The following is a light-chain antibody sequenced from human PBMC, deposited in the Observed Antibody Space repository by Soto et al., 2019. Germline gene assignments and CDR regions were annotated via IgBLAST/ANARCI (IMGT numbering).Light chain of an antibody. CDR2: DAS. CDR3: QQYDSLPPT. J-gene: IGKJ2*01. Sequence: DIQMTQSPLSLSASVGERVTITCRASEDITNSLNWYQHKPGKAPKVLMYDASNLEVGVPSRFSGSGSGAHFTLNISGLQPEDTAIYYCQQYDSLPPTFGQGTKLEI. CDR1: EDITNS. V-gene: IGKV1-33*01.